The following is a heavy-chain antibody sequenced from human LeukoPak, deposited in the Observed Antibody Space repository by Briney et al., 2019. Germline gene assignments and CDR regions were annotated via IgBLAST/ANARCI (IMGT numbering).Heavy chain of an antibody. V-gene: IGHV3-23*01. CDR2: ISGSGGST. CDR3: ARDRGWQQFDY. J-gene: IGHJ4*01. Sequence: GGSLRLSCAASGFTFSSYAMSWVRQAPGKGLEWVSAISGSGGSTYFADSVKGRFTISRDNAKNSLYLELNSLRAEDTGVYFCARDRGWQQFDYWGQGTLVTVSS. D-gene: IGHD5-24*01. CDR1: GFTFSSYA.